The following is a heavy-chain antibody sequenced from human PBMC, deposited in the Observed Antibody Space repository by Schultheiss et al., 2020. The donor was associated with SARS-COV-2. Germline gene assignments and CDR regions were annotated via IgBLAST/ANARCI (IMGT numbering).Heavy chain of an antibody. CDR2: INHSGST. CDR3: ARDRGIAAAGPYYYYGMDV. J-gene: IGHJ6*02. Sequence: TLSLTCAVYGGSFSGYYWSWIRQPPGKGLEWIGEINHSGSTNYNPSLKSRVTISVDTSKNQFSLKLSSVTAADTAVYYCARDRGIAAAGPYYYYGMDVWGQGTTVTVSS. D-gene: IGHD6-13*01. CDR1: GGSFSGYY. V-gene: IGHV4-34*01.